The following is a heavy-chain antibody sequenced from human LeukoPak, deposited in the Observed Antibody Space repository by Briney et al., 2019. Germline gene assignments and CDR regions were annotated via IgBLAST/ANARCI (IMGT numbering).Heavy chain of an antibody. CDR1: GYTFTSYY. Sequence: ASVKVSCKASGYTFTSYYMHWVRQAPGQGLEWMGIINPSGGSTSYAQKFQGRVTMTRDTSTSTVYMELSSLRSEDTAVYYCARQRYCSGGSCYCPAEYFQHWGQGTLVTVSS. V-gene: IGHV1-46*01. D-gene: IGHD2-15*01. J-gene: IGHJ1*01. CDR3: ARQRYCSGGSCYCPAEYFQH. CDR2: INPSGGST.